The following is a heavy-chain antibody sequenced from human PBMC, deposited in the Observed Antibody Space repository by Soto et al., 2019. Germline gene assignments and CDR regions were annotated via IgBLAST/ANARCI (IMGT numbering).Heavy chain of an antibody. CDR1: GFTFRNQD. Sequence: EVQLLESGGGLVQPGGSLRLTCVGSGFTFRNQDMRWVRQAPGKGLEWVSGISGRGGVTYYADSVKGRFTISRDNSKKARYLQMNNLRANDTAVYYCAKDRQFRSYYESAGHYNDWGQGTLVTVSS. CDR3: AKDRQFRSYYESAGHYND. CDR2: ISGRGGVT. V-gene: IGHV3-23*01. D-gene: IGHD3-22*01. J-gene: IGHJ4*02.